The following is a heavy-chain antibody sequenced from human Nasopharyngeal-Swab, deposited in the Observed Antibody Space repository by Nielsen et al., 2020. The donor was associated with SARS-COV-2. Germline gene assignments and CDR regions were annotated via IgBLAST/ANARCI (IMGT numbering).Heavy chain of an antibody. CDR1: GDSISSLY. J-gene: IGHJ4*02. CDR3: ATNDLWSGYYLY. V-gene: IGHV4-59*11. Sequence: SETLSLTCTVSGDSISSLYWSWIRQAPGQGLEWIGYFYNSGISNYNPSLENRVTISVDTSKNQFSLHLISVTAADTAVYYCATNDLWSGYYLYWGQGTLVTVSS. CDR2: FYNSGIS. D-gene: IGHD3-3*01.